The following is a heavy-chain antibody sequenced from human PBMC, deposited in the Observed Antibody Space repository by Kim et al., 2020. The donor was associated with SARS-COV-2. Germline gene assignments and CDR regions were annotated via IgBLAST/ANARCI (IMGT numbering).Heavy chain of an antibody. CDR2: ISGGGDGT. CDR3: VKDEWGTRAYDY. Sequence: GGSLRLSCVASGFTFSGYAIHWVRQAPGKGPEWVSLISGGGDGTWYTDSVKGRFTISRDNSKNTVYLQMNSLRDEDTAVYYCVKDEWGTRAYDYWGQGKLVTVSS. D-gene: IGHD7-27*01. CDR1: GFTFSGYA. V-gene: IGHV3-23*01. J-gene: IGHJ4*01.